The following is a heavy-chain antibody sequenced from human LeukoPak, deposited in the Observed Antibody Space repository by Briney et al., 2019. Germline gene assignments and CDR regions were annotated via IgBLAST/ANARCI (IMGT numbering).Heavy chain of an antibody. CDR3: ANSHYYDSSGYNRVDY. J-gene: IGHJ4*02. V-gene: IGHV1-69*04. Sequence: SVKVSCKASGGTFSSYAISWVRQAPGQGVEWMGRIIPILGIANYAQKFQGRVTITADRSTSTAYMELSSLRSEDTAVYYCANSHYYDSSGYNRVDYWGQGTLVTVSS. CDR2: IIPILGIA. CDR1: GGTFSSYA. D-gene: IGHD3-22*01.